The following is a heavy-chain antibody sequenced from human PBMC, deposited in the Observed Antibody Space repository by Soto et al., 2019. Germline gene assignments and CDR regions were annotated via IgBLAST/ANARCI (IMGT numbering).Heavy chain of an antibody. CDR2: ISSSGSTI. J-gene: IGHJ6*02. D-gene: IGHD3-9*01. Sequence: PGGSLRLSCAASGFTFSSYEMNWVRQAPGKGLEWVSYISSSGSTIYYADSVKGRFTISRDNAKNSLYLQMNSLRAEDTAVYYCARDTLDPLTPHYYYYGMDVWGQGTTVTVSS. V-gene: IGHV3-48*03. CDR3: ARDTLDPLTPHYYYYGMDV. CDR1: GFTFSSYE.